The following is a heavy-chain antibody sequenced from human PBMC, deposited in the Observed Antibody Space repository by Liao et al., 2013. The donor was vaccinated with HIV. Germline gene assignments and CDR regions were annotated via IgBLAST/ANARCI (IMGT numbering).Heavy chain of an antibody. CDR2: IYYSGST. CDR3: ARAWGFAFDI. J-gene: IGHJ3*02. CDR1: GGSISSSSYY. D-gene: IGHD7-27*01. Sequence: QLQLQESGPGEVKPLQTLALTCTVSGGSISSSSYYWGWIRQPPGKGLEWIGSIYYSGSTYYNPSLKSRVTISVDTSKNQFSLKLSSVTAADTAVYYCARAWGFAFDIWAKGQWSPSLQ. V-gene: IGHV4-39*07.